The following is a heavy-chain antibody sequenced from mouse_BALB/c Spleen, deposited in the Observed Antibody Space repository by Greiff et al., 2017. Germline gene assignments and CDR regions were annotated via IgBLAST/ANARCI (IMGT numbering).Heavy chain of an antibody. CDR1: GFTFTDYY. Sequence: EVQVVESGGGLVQPGGSLRLSCATSGFTFTDYYMSWVRQPPGKALEWLGFIRNKANGYTTEYSASVKGRFTISRDNSQSILYLQMNTLRAEDSATYYCARDLGRGAMDYWGQGTSVTVSS. CDR3: ARDLGRGAMDY. J-gene: IGHJ4*01. V-gene: IGHV7-3*02. D-gene: IGHD4-1*01. CDR2: IRNKANGYTT.